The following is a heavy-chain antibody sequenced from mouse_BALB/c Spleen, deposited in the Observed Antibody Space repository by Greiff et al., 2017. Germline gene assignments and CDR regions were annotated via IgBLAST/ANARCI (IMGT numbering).Heavy chain of an antibody. V-gene: IGHV1S81*02. CDR3: ARGELGLYFDY. Sequence: QVQLQQPGAELVKPGASVKLSCKASGYTFTSYWMHWVKQRPGQGLEWIGEINPSNGRTNYNEKFKSKATLTVDKSSSTAYMQLSSLTSEDSAVYYCARGELGLYFDYWGQGTTLSLL. CDR2: INPSNGRT. CDR1: GYTFTSYW. D-gene: IGHD4-1*01. J-gene: IGHJ2*01.